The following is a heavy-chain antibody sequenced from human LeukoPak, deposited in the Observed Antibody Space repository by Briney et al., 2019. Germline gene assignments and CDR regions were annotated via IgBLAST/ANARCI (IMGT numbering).Heavy chain of an antibody. CDR2: IYHSGST. Sequence: PSETLSLTCTVSGYSISSGYYWGWIRQPPGKGLEWIGSIYHSGSTYYNSSLKIRVTISVDTSKNQFSLKLSSVTAADTAVYYCARIVTIFGVVLDYWGQGTLVTVSP. CDR1: GYSISSGYY. CDR3: ARIVTIFGVVLDY. J-gene: IGHJ4*02. D-gene: IGHD3-3*01. V-gene: IGHV4-38-2*02.